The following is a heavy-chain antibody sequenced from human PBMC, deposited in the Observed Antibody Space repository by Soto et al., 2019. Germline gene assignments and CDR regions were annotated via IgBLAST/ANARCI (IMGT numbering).Heavy chain of an antibody. CDR3: AKGGSSYSFDY. V-gene: IGHV3-43*01. CDR1: GFTFDDYT. D-gene: IGHD2-15*01. CDR2: ISWDGGTT. Sequence: EVQLVESGGVVVQPGGSLRLSCAASGFTFDDYTMHWVRQAPGKGLEWVSLISWDGGTTYYADSVKGRFTISRDNSKNSLYLQMNILRTEDTALYYCAKGGSSYSFDYWGQGTLVTVSS. J-gene: IGHJ4*02.